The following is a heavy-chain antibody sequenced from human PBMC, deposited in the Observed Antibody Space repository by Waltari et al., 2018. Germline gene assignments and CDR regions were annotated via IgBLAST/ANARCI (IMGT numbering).Heavy chain of an antibody. J-gene: IGHJ4*02. CDR1: GFTFSSYS. CDR2: ISSSSSYI. Sequence: EVQLVESGGGLVKPGGSLRLSCAASGFTFSSYSMHWVRQAPGKGLEWVSSISSSSSYIYYADSVKGRFTISRDNAKNSLYLQMNSLRAEDTAVYYCRSVVIATTDYWGQGTLVTVSS. CDR3: RSVVIATTDY. V-gene: IGHV3-21*01. D-gene: IGHD2-21*01.